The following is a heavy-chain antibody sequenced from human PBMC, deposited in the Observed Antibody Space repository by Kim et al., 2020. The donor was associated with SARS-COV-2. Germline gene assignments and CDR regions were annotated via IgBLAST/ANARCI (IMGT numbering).Heavy chain of an antibody. CDR1: GVVMSTYA. J-gene: IGHJ4*02. D-gene: IGHD6-19*01. Sequence: GGSLRLSCTASGVVMSTYAMSWVRQPPGKGLEWVAAISNTGSVTYYADSVRGRSTVFRDNAKNTLYLQIHNLRGDDTALYFCTKASSWGQGTLVTVSS. V-gene: IGHV3-23*01. CDR3: TKASS. CDR2: ISNTGSVT.